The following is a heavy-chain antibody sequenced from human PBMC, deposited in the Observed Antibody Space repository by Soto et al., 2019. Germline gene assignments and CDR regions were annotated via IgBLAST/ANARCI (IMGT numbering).Heavy chain of an antibody. CDR1: GGSIRDGGYY. Sequence: PSETLSLTCTVSGGSIRDGGYYWSWIRQHPGKGLEWIGYIYYTGTTYYNPSFKGRVIISVDLSKGQFSLKLSSVTAADTAFYCCAKDPCPRPTTVVSPGWFDPWGQGILVTVSS. J-gene: IGHJ5*02. D-gene: IGHD4-17*01. CDR3: AKDPCPRPTTVVSPGWFDP. CDR2: IYYTGTT. V-gene: IGHV4-31*03.